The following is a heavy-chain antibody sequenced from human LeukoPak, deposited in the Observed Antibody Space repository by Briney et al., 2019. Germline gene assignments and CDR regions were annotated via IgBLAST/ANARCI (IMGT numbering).Heavy chain of an antibody. D-gene: IGHD6-19*01. CDR3: AKDIREGQWLLFDY. Sequence: GGSLRLSCAASGFTFDDYAMHWVRQAPGKGLEWVSGISWNSGSIGYADSVKGRFTISRGNAKNSLYLQMNSLRAEDTALYYWAKDIREGQWLLFDYWGQGTLVTVSS. CDR1: GFTFDDYA. V-gene: IGHV3-9*01. J-gene: IGHJ4*02. CDR2: ISWNSGSI.